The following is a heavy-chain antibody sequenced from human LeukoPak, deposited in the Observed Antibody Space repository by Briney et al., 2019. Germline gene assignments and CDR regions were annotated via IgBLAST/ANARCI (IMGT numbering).Heavy chain of an antibody. Sequence: GGSLRLSCAASGFTFDDYAMHWVRQAPGKGLEWVPGISWNSGSIGYADSVKGRFTISRDNAKNSLYLQINSLRAEDTALYYCAKSPAAGTRDWYLDLWGRGTLVTVSS. D-gene: IGHD6-13*01. V-gene: IGHV3-9*01. CDR3: AKSPAAGTRDWYLDL. J-gene: IGHJ2*01. CDR1: GFTFDDYA. CDR2: ISWNSGSI.